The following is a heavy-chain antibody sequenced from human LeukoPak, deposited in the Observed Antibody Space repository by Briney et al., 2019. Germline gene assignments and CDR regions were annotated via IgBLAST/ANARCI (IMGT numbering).Heavy chain of an antibody. J-gene: IGHJ6*04. CDR2: IYYSGST. D-gene: IGHD3-3*01. CDR3: ARVIVDFWSGYMDV. CDR1: GGSISSYY. V-gene: IGHV4-59*01. Sequence: SETLSLTCTVSGGSISSYYWSWIRQPPGKGLEWMGYIYYSGSTNYNPSLKSRLTISVDTSKNQFSLKRSSVPAADTAVYYCARVIVDFWSGYMDVWGKGTTVTVSS.